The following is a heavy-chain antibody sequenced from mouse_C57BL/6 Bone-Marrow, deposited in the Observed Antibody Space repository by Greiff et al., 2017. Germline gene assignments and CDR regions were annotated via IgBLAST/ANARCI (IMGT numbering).Heavy chain of an antibody. CDR2: IWGGGST. CDR1: GFSLTSYG. D-gene: IGHD2-4*01. Sequence: VKLVESGPGLVAPSQSLSITCTVSGFSLTSYGVDWVRQPPGKGLEWLGVIWGGGSTNYNSALMSRLSISKDNSKSQVFLKMNSLQTDDTAMYYCAKRVGYDYDGDYYAMGYWGQGTSVTVSS. J-gene: IGHJ4*01. CDR3: AKRVGYDYDGDYYAMGY. V-gene: IGHV2-9*01.